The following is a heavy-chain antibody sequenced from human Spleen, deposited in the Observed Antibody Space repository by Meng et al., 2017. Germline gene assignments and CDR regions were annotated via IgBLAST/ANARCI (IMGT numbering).Heavy chain of an antibody. D-gene: IGHD2-21*01. CDR2: MNEDGTTI. V-gene: IGHV3-74*01. J-gene: IGHJ4*02. CDR3: ARDFGGNSDY. CDR1: GFTVSSFW. Sequence: EVHLVESGGGLVQPGGSLRLSCAASGFTVSSFWMHWVRQAPGKGLVWVSRMNEDGTTINYADSVQGRFTISRDSARNTLYLQMNTLRVEDTAVYYCARDFGGNSDYWGQGTLVTVSS.